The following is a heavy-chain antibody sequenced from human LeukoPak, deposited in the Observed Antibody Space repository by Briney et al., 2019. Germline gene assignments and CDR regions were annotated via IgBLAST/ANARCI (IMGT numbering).Heavy chain of an antibody. CDR3: VIWGDYDVLTGYYVPDY. Sequence: GASLRLSCVASGFTFSNYAMSWVRQAPGKGLEWVSAITGSGTNTYYADSVKGRFTISRDNSKNTVFLQINSLRHEDTAIYYCVIWGDYDVLTGYYVPDYWGQGTLVTVS. CDR2: ITGSGTNT. J-gene: IGHJ4*02. V-gene: IGHV3-23*01. D-gene: IGHD3-9*01. CDR1: GFTFSNYA.